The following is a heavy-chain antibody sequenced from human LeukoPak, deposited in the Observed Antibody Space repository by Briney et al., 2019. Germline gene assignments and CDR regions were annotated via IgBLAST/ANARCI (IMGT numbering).Heavy chain of an antibody. J-gene: IGHJ4*02. Sequence: SETLSLTCTVSGGSITSSRHFWAWVRQPPGKGLEWIGSIRYTENTFYSPSLQSRVSISVDTSKNQFSLKVYSVTATDTAVYYCVREEASAGDFWGQGTLVTVSS. V-gene: IGHV4-39*01. CDR3: VREEASAGDF. CDR1: GGSITSSRHF. CDR2: IRYTENT. D-gene: IGHD6-19*01.